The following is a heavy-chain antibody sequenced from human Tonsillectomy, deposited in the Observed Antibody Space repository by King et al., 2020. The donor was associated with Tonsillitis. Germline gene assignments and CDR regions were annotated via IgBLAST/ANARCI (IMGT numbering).Heavy chain of an antibody. J-gene: IGHJ6*02. D-gene: IGHD3-10*01. CDR3: ARLNYYGSGSYGIDV. V-gene: IGHV1-8*02. Sequence: QLVQSGAEVKKPGASVKVSCKASGYTLTSYDVNWVRQATGQGLEWVGWLNPISGNTTYAQKFQGRVNMTRNTSISTAYMELSSLRSEDTAVYYCARLNYYGSGSYGIDVWRQGTTVTVSS. CDR1: GYTLTSYD. CDR2: LNPISGNT.